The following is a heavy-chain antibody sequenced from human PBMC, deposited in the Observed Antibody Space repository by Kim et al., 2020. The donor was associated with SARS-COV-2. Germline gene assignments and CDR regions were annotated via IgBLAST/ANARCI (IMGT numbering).Heavy chain of an antibody. Sequence: GGSLRLSCAASGFTFDDYAMHWVRQAPGKGLEWVSLISGDGGSTYYADSVKGRFTISRDNSKNSLYLQMNSLRTEDTALYYCAKDMGPRMRGQWLAILDYWGQGTLVTVSS. CDR1: GFTFDDYA. CDR3: AKDMGPRMRGQWLAILDY. J-gene: IGHJ4*02. D-gene: IGHD6-19*01. V-gene: IGHV3-43*02. CDR2: ISGDGGST.